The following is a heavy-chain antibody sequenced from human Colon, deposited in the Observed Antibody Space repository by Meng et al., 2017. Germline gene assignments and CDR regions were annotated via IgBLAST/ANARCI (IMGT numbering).Heavy chain of an antibody. CDR1: GGSVSSGSYY. Sequence: QVQLQESGPGLVRPSETLSLTCTVSGGSVSSGSYYWSWIRQPPGKGLEWIGYIYYTGSTNYNPSLKSRVTISVDTSKNQFSLKLSSVTAADTAVYYCVRGPLDYWGQGTLVTVSS. CDR2: IYYTGST. V-gene: IGHV4-61*01. CDR3: VRGPLDY. J-gene: IGHJ4*02.